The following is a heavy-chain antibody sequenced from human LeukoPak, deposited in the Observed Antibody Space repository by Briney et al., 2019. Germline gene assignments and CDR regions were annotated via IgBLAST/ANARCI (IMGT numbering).Heavy chain of an antibody. J-gene: IGHJ6*03. CDR2: MNPNSGNT. Sequence: ASVKVSCKASGGTFSSYAINWVRQATGQGLEWMGWMNPNSGNTGYAQKFQGRVTMTRNTSISTAYMELSSLRSEDTAVYYCASGPKLRYYYYYMDVWGKGTTVTVSS. CDR1: GGTFSSYA. V-gene: IGHV1-8*02. CDR3: ASGPKLRYYYYYMDV. D-gene: IGHD6-6*01.